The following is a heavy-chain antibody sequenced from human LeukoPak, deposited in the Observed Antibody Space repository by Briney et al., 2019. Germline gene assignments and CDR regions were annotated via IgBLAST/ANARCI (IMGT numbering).Heavy chain of an antibody. V-gene: IGHV3-30-3*01. CDR1: GFTFSSYA. CDR3: AKDQAAAGTSYYFDY. Sequence: GRSLRLSCAASGFTFSSYAMHWVRQAPGKGLEWVAVISYDGSNKYYADSVKGRFTISRDNSKNTLYLQMNSLRAEDTAVYYCAKDQAAAGTSYYFDYWGQGTLVTVSS. CDR2: ISYDGSNK. J-gene: IGHJ4*02. D-gene: IGHD6-13*01.